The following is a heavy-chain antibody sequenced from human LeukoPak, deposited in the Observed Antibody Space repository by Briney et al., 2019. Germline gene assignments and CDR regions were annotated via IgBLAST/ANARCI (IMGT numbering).Heavy chain of an antibody. V-gene: IGHV4-59*12. J-gene: IGHJ3*02. CDR2: IYHSGST. D-gene: IGHD2-2*01. CDR3: ARGRCSSTSCQVAFDI. CDR1: GGSISSYY. Sequence: SETLSLTCTVSGGSISSYYWSWIRQPPGKGLEWIGYIYHSGSTYYNPSLKSRVTISVDRSKNQFSLKLSSVTAADTAVYYCARGRCSSTSCQVAFDIWGQGTMVTVSS.